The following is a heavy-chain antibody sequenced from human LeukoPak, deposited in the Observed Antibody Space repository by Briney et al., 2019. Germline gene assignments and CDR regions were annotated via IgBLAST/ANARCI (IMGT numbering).Heavy chain of an antibody. J-gene: IGHJ3*02. CDR1: GGSIISNDDY. Sequence: SETLSLTCTVSGGSIISNDDYWGWIRQPPGKGLEWIGSLYYSGGTYYNSSLKSRVTISADTSKNHFSLKLRSVTAADTAVYYCARSVWSYGRVGAFDIWGQGTMVIVS. CDR3: ARSVWSYGRVGAFDI. V-gene: IGHV4-39*02. D-gene: IGHD2-21*01. CDR2: LYYSGGT.